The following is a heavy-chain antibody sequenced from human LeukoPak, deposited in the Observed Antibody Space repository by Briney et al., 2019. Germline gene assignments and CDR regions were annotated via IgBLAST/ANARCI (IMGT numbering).Heavy chain of an antibody. J-gene: IGHJ4*02. V-gene: IGHV4-34*01. Sequence: SETLSLTCTVSGDSFSYFYWSWIRQPPGKGLEWIREINHSGSTNYNPSLKSRVTISVDTSKNQFSLKLTSVTAADTAVYYCARAGFALAPHRGTPFDYWGQGTLVTVSS. CDR1: GDSFSYFY. D-gene: IGHD6-6*01. CDR2: INHSGST. CDR3: ARAGFALAPHRGTPFDY.